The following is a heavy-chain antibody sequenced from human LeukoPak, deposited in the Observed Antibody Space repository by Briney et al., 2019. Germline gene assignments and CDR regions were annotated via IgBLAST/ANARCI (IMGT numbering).Heavy chain of an antibody. CDR3: AKKRTSEGYFDY. V-gene: IGHV3-74*01. J-gene: IGHJ4*02. CDR2: ITSDGSGT. D-gene: IGHD1-1*01. Sequence: GGSLRLSCAASGFTFSNYWMHWFRQAPGKGLVWVSRITSDGSGTTYADSVKGRFTISRDNSKNTLYLQMNSLRAEDTAVYYCAKKRTSEGYFDYWGQGTLVTVSS. CDR1: GFTFSNYW.